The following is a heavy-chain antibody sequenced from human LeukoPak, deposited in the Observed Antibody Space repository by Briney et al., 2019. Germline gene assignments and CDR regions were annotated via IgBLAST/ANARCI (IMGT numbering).Heavy chain of an antibody. CDR2: IWHDGSAE. CDR1: GFIFSSYG. CDR3: ARDSRGGWSGYFDF. Sequence: GGSLRLSCAASGFIFSSYGVYWVRQAPGKGLEWVAVIWHDGSAEFYADSVKGRFSISRDDSNNTVYLQMNSLRAEDTALYYCARDSRGGWSGYFDFWGQGTLVTVSS. V-gene: IGHV3-33*01. J-gene: IGHJ4*02. D-gene: IGHD6-19*01.